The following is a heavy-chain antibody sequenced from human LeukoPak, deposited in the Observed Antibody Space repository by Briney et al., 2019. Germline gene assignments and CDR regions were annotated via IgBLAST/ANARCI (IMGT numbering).Heavy chain of an antibody. J-gene: IGHJ3*02. D-gene: IGHD5-18*01. CDR3: AKANQYSYVPDAFDI. CDR1: GFTFDDYA. V-gene: IGHV3-9*01. Sequence: GRSLRLSCAASGFTFDDYAMHWVRQAPGKGLEWVSGISWNSGSIGYADSVKGRFTISRDNAKNSLYLQMNSLRAEDTALYYCAKANQYSYVPDAFDIWGQGTMVTVPS. CDR2: ISWNSGSI.